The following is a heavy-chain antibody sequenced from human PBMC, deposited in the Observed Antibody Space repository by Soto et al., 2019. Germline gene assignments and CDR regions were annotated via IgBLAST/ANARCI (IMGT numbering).Heavy chain of an antibody. CDR1: GFTFRNYA. D-gene: IGHD5-18*01. CDR2: ISGNGGTT. Sequence: EVQLLESGGGLVQPGGSLRLSCAASGFTFRNYAMTWVHQAPGKGLEWVSGISGNGGTTYYADSVKGRFTISRDNSKNTVDLQKSSLRAEDTAVYYCAKDQIQLWPYGMDVWGQGTTVTVSS. CDR3: AKDQIQLWPYGMDV. V-gene: IGHV3-23*01. J-gene: IGHJ6*02.